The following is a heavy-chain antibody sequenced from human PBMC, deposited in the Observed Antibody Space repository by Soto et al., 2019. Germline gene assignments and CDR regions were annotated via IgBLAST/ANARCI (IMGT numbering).Heavy chain of an antibody. CDR2: ITHDGTSA. CDR3: VRDDPGRPELFDY. D-gene: IGHD1-7*01. CDR1: GFTFKMYW. Sequence: EVQLVESGGGLVQPGGSLRLTCAVSGFTFKMYWTHWVRHAPGKGLVWVSRITHDGTSADYADSVKGRVTISRDNAKNTLYLEMKSLRAEDTAVYFCVRDDPGRPELFDYWGQGTLVTVSS. J-gene: IGHJ4*02. V-gene: IGHV3-74*01.